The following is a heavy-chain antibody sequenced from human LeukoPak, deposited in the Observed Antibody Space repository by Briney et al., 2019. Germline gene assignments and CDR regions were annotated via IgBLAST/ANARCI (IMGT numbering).Heavy chain of an antibody. CDR1: GFSFDDYG. CDR3: ARGGFWSGYNHQFDY. D-gene: IGHD3-3*01. Sequence: GGSLRLSRAASGFSFDDYGMSWVRQAPGKGLEWVSGINWNGGSTGYADSVKGRFTISRDNAKNSLYLQINSLRAEDTALYYCARGGFWSGYNHQFDYWGQGTLVTVSS. CDR2: INWNGGST. V-gene: IGHV3-20*04. J-gene: IGHJ4*02.